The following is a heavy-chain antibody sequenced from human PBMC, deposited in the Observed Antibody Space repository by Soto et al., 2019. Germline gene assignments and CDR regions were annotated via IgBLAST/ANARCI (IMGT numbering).Heavy chain of an antibody. CDR1: GFTFSSYS. Sequence: GGSLRLSCAASGFTFSSYSMNWVRQAPGKGLEWVSSISSSSSYIYYADSVKGRFTISRDNAKNSLYLQMNSLRAEDTAVYYCARDRREGYVKEDYYFDYWGQGTLVTVSS. CDR3: ARDRREGYVKEDYYFDY. CDR2: ISSSSSYI. V-gene: IGHV3-21*01. J-gene: IGHJ4*02. D-gene: IGHD3-16*01.